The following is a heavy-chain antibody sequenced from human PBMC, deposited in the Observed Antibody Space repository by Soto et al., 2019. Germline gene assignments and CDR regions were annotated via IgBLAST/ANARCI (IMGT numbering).Heavy chain of an antibody. CDR2: ISAYNGNT. CDR3: ASDVRGGGYYYYGMDV. D-gene: IGHD3-10*02. V-gene: IGHV1-18*01. Sequence: ASVKVSCKASGYTFTSYGISWVRQAPGQGLEWMGWISAYNGNTNYAQKLQGRVTMTTDTSTSTAYMELRSLRSDDTAVYYCASDVRGGGYYYYGMDVWGQGTTVTVSS. J-gene: IGHJ6*02. CDR1: GYTFTSYG.